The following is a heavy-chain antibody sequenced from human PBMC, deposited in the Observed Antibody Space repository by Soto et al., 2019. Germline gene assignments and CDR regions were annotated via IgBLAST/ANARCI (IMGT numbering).Heavy chain of an antibody. V-gene: IGHV3-30*15. CDR2: ISYDGINE. CDR1: GFTFTSYA. Sequence: QVQLVESGGSVVQPGRSLRLSCEASGFTFTSYAMHWVRQAPGKGLEWVAVISYDGINEYYADSVKGRFTISRDNSKNTMFRQMSILRVEDTAVYYCARDRLRLGELSLIGYFDYWGQGTMVTVSS. CDR3: ARDRLRLGELSLIGYFDY. D-gene: IGHD3-16*02. J-gene: IGHJ4*02.